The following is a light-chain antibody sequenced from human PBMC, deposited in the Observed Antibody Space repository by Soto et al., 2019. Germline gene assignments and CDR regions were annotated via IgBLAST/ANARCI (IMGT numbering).Light chain of an antibody. V-gene: IGKV3-11*01. CDR2: DAS. CDR1: QSISSY. CDR3: QQRSNWPMT. J-gene: IGKJ2*01. Sequence: EIVLTQSPATLSLSPGERATLSCRASQSISSYLAWYQQKPGQAPRLLMYDASNRATGIPARFSGSGSGTDFALTISRLEPEDFAVYYCQQRSNWPMTFGQGTKLEI.